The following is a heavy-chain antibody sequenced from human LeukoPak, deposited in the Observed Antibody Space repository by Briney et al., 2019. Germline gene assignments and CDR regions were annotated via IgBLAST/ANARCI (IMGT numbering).Heavy chain of an antibody. CDR1: GFTFDDYA. V-gene: IGHV3-9*01. CDR3: ARESNTLGGSGDYYYYGMDV. Sequence: GGSLRLSCAASGFTFDDYAMHWVRQAPGKGLEWVSGISWNSGSIGYADSVKGRFTISRDNAKNSLYLQMNSLRAEDTAVYYCARESNTLGGSGDYYYYGMDVWGQGTTVTVSS. D-gene: IGHD6-25*01. CDR2: ISWNSGSI. J-gene: IGHJ6*02.